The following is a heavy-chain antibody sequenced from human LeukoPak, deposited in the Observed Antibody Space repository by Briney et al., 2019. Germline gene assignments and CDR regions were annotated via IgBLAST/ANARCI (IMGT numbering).Heavy chain of an antibody. J-gene: IGHJ1*01. D-gene: IGHD3-22*01. CDR1: GGSISSGSYY. Sequence: SETLSLTCTVSGGSISSGSYYWSWIRQPAGKGLEWIGRIYTSGSTNYNPSLKSRVTISVDTSKNQFSLKLSPVTAADTAVYYCARDTYYYDSSGYPPMEFQHWGQGTLVTVSS. V-gene: IGHV4-61*02. CDR3: ARDTYYYDSSGYPPMEFQH. CDR2: IYTSGST.